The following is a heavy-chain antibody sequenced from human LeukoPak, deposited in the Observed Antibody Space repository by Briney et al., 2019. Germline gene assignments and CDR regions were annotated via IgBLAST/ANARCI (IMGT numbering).Heavy chain of an antibody. D-gene: IGHD4-17*01. Sequence: PSETLSLTCTVSGGSISSSGYFWGWIRQPPGKGLEWIGYIYYSGSTYYNPSLKSRVTISVDTSKNQFSLKLSSVTAADTAVYYCASGQGDYGFNYWGQGTLVTVSS. CDR2: IYYSGST. CDR1: GGSISSSGYF. V-gene: IGHV4-31*03. CDR3: ASGQGDYGFNY. J-gene: IGHJ4*02.